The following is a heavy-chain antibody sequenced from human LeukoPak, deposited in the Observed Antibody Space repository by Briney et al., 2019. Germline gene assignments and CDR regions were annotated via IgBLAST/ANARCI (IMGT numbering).Heavy chain of an antibody. CDR1: GFTFNTYS. J-gene: IGHJ4*02. CDR3: AKDLYFPGTYFDY. Sequence: GGSLTLSCAASGFTFNTYSMNWVRQAPGKGLEWVSLISSVGDYTYYGDSVKGRFSISKDNSKNTLYLQMNSLRVEDTGVYYCAKDLYFPGTYFDYWGQGTVVTVSS. V-gene: IGHV3-23*01. CDR2: ISSVGDYT. D-gene: IGHD3-10*01.